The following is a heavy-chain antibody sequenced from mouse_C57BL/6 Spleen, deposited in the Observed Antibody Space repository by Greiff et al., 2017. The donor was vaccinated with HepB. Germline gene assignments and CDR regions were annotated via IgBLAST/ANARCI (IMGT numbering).Heavy chain of an antibody. CDR3: VSHEDYAMDY. CDR2: IRSKSNNYAT. Sequence: EVKLVESGGGLVQPKGSLKLSCAASGFSFNTYAMNWVRQAPGKGLEWVARIRSKSNNYATYYADSVKDRFTISRDDSESMLYLQMNNLKTEDTAMYYCVSHEDYAMDYWGQGTSVTVSS. CDR1: GFSFNTYA. J-gene: IGHJ4*01. V-gene: IGHV10-1*01.